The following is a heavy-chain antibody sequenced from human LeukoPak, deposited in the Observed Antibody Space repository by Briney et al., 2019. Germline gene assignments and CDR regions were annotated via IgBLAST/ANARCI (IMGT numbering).Heavy chain of an antibody. CDR2: IIPILGIA. J-gene: IGHJ4*02. V-gene: IGHV1-69*04. Sequence: SVKVSCKASGGTFSSYAISWVRQAPGQGREWMGRIIPILGIANYAQKFQGRVTITADKSTSTAYMELSSLRSEDTAVYYCARGLAYCGGDCYSQNYWGQGTLVTVSS. CDR1: GGTFSSYA. CDR3: ARGLAYCGGDCYSQNY. D-gene: IGHD2-21*02.